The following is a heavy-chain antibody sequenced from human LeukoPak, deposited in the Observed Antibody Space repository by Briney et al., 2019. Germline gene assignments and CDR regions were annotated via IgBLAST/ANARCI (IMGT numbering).Heavy chain of an antibody. Sequence: PSETLSLTCTVSGDSISNHYWSWIRQPPGKGLVWIGYIIYSGNTHYNPSLKSRVTMSVDTSKNQFSLRLSSVTPADTAVYYCARDRGEGIVGTFDYWGQGTLVTVSS. J-gene: IGHJ4*02. D-gene: IGHD1-26*01. V-gene: IGHV4-59*11. CDR2: IIYSGNT. CDR1: GDSISNHY. CDR3: ARDRGEGIVGTFDY.